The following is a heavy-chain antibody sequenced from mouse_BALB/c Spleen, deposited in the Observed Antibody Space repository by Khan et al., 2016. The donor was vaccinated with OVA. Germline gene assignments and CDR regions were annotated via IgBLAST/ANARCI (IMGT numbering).Heavy chain of an antibody. CDR2: TNPTNGRT. CDR3: ARSKKIVATYFDY. J-gene: IGHJ2*01. D-gene: IGHD1-1*01. V-gene: IGHV1S81*02. CDR1: GYTFTSYW. Sequence: QVQLKESGAELVKAGASVKMSCKASGYTFTSYWMHWVKQRLGQGLEWFAATNPTNGRTYYNEKFKSKATLTVDKSSSTAYMLLSGPTFEDSAVYYCARSKKIVATYFDYWGQGTTLTVSS.